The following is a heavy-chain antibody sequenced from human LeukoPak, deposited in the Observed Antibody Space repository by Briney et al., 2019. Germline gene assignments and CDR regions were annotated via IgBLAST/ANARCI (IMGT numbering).Heavy chain of an antibody. Sequence: ASVKVSCKASGHTFTSYGISWVRQAPGQGLEWMGWISAYNGNTNYAQTLQGRDTMTTDTSTSKAYMELRSLRPDDTAVYYCARDQPGLSSGWYMGGWFDPWGQGTLVTVSS. J-gene: IGHJ5*02. V-gene: IGHV1-18*01. CDR1: GHTFTSYG. D-gene: IGHD6-19*01. CDR3: ARDQPGLSSGWYMGGWFDP. CDR2: ISAYNGNT.